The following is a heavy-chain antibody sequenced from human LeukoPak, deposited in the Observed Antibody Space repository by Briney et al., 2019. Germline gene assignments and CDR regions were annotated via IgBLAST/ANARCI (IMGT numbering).Heavy chain of an antibody. D-gene: IGHD4/OR15-4a*01. V-gene: IGHV3-11*04. CDR2: ISTTGTDI. Sequence: GGSLRLSCEASGFIFTDYYMSWIRQAPGKGLEWVSYISTTGTDILYADSVKGRFTVSRDNAKKSVYLQMNSLRAEDTAVYYCARDWYSVGARGEGFFDFWGQGTVVSVSS. CDR3: ARDWYSVGARGEGFFDF. CDR1: GFIFTDYY. J-gene: IGHJ4*02.